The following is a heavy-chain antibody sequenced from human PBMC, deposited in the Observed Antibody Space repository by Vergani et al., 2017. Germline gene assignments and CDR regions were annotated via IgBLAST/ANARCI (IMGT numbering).Heavy chain of an antibody. CDR3: ATNPSGYDGRFDY. D-gene: IGHD5-12*01. CDR1: GFTFSSYA. V-gene: IGHV3-23*01. Sequence: EVQLLESGGGLVQPGGSLRLSCAASGFTFSSYAMSWVRQAPGKGLEWVSAISGSGGSTYYADSVKGRFTISRDNSKNTLYLQMNSLRAEDTAVYNCATNPSGYDGRFDYWGQGTLVTVSS. CDR2: ISGSGGST. J-gene: IGHJ4*02.